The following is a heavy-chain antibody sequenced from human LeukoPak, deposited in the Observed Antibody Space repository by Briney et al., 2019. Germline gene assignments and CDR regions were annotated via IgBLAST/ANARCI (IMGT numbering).Heavy chain of an antibody. CDR3: AKAGNYGDYYFDH. J-gene: IGHJ4*02. V-gene: IGHV3-23*01. CDR2: ISGSGGST. Sequence: PGGSLTLSCAASGFTFSSYAMSWVRQAPGKGLEWVSAISGSGGSTYYADSVKGRFTISRDNSKNTLYLQMNSLRAEDTAVYYCAKAGNYGDYYFDHWGQGTLLTVSS. CDR1: GFTFSSYA. D-gene: IGHD4-17*01.